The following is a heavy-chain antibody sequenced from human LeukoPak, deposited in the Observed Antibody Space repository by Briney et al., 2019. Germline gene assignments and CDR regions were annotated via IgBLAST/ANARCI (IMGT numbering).Heavy chain of an antibody. CDR3: AKDLDDYVWGSYRYPDAFDI. CDR2: ISYDGSNK. J-gene: IGHJ3*02. V-gene: IGHV3-30*18. D-gene: IGHD3-16*02. Sequence: GGSLRLSCAASGFTFSSYGMHWVRQAPGKGLEWVAVISYDGSNKYYVDSVKGRFTISRDNSKNTLYLQMNSLRAEDTAVYYCAKDLDDYVWGSYRYPDAFDIWGQGTMVTVSS. CDR1: GFTFSSYG.